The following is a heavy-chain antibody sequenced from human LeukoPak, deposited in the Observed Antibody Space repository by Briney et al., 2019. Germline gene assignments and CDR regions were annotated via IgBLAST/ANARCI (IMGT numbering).Heavy chain of an antibody. J-gene: IGHJ4*02. CDR3: ARADDSNCGKFDY. CDR1: GFTFNSYA. D-gene: IGHD4-11*01. CDR2: ISYDGSNK. Sequence: GGSLRLSCAASGFTFNSYAIHWVRQAPGKGLEWVALISYDGSNKYYADSVKGRFTISRDNSKNTLYLQMNSLRAEDTAVYYCARADDSNCGKFDYWGQGTLVTVSS. V-gene: IGHV3-30*01.